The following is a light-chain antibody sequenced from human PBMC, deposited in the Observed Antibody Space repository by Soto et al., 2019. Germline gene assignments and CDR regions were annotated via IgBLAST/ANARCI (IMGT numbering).Light chain of an antibody. CDR1: QSVGSY. CDR2: DVS. J-gene: IGKJ4*01. CDR3: HHRVTGLF. Sequence: IVLTQSPDTLSLSLGERATLSCRASQSVGSYLGWYQQKAGQAPRLLMSDVSKRATGIPARFSGSGSGTAFPLTISSLEPEDAAVYYCHHRVTGLFFGGGTKVAIK. V-gene: IGKV3-11*01.